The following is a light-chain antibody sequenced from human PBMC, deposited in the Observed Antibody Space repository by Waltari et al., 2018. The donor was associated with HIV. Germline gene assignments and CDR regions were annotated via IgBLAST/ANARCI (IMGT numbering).Light chain of an antibody. CDR2: FKS. CDR1: NLASKS. CDR3: QVWDSTNHHVV. V-gene: IGLV3-21*04. Sequence: SYVLTQPPSVSVAPGAAATISCGGWNLASKSVHLYSQHPGQAPGLVFRFKSDRPSGIPDRFFGSPSGNTATLTISRVEVGDEADYYCQVWDSTNHHVVFGGGTELTVL. J-gene: IGLJ2*01.